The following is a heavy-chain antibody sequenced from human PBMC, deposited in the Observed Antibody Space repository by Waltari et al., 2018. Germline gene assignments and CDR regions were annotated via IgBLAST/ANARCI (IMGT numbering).Heavy chain of an antibody. CDR3: SGGEVTGTDF. V-gene: IGHV3-73*01. CDR2: IRRQPYNYAT. Sequence: EVQVVESGGGLVQPGGSMRLSCATSGFSFSGSTIHRVRQTSGKGLEWVGRIRRQPYNYATAYSASVKGRFTISRDDSKNTAYLQMNNLMTEDTAVYYCSGGEVTGTDFWGQGTLVTVSS. J-gene: IGHJ4*02. CDR1: GFSFSGST. D-gene: IGHD6-19*01.